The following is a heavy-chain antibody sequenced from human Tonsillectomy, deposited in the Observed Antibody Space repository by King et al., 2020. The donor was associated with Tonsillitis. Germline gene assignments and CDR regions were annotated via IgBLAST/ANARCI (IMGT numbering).Heavy chain of an antibody. CDR1: ENTFSNYW. V-gene: IGHV5-51*01. Sequence: AQLVQSGAEVKKPGESLKISCKGSENTFSNYWIAWVRQMPGKGLESMGIIYPGDSDTRYSPSFQGQVTISVDKSISTAFLQWSSLKASDSAIYYCATTDIVGSGRGFEYWGQGSWVTVSS. CDR3: ATTDIVGSGRGFEY. J-gene: IGHJ4*02. D-gene: IGHD5-12*01. CDR2: IYPGDSDT.